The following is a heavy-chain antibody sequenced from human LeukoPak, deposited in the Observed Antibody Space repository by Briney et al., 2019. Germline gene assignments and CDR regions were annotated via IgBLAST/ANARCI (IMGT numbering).Heavy chain of an antibody. CDR3: ARHNRVSRSSRGAAFDC. V-gene: IGHV5-51*01. CDR2: LYPGDPHT. J-gene: IGHJ4*02. D-gene: IGHD2/OR15-2a*01. Sequence: KHEKPLKISGKGSGYSFTSYWIGWVRHMRGEGLEWMGILYPGDPHTRHSPSFQDQVTNSAEQSISTAYLQWSSLKASDTAMYYCARHNRVSRSSRGAAFDCWVQRTLVTVSS. CDR1: GYSFTSYW.